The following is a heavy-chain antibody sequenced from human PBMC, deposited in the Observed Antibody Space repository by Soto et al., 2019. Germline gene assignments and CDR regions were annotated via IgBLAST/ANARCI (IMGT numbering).Heavy chain of an antibody. CDR2: ISYDGSNK. D-gene: IGHD1-26*01. CDR3: AKAGSGSYWDTGVDY. CDR1: GFTFSSYG. J-gene: IGHJ4*02. V-gene: IGHV3-30*18. Sequence: GGSLRLSCAASGFTFSSYGMHWVRQAPGKGLEWVAVISYDGSNKYYADSVKGRFTISRDNSKNTLYLQMNSLRAEDTAVYYCAKAGSGSYWDTGVDYWGQGTLVTAPQ.